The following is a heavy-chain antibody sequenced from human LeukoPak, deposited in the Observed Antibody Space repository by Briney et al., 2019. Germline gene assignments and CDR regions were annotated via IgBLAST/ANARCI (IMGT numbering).Heavy chain of an antibody. D-gene: IGHD4-23*01. J-gene: IGHJ4*02. CDR3: ARDLFPRFVDGGNFGFSRSDY. CDR1: GYTFTSYG. Sequence: ASVKVSCKASGYTFTSYGISWGRQAPGQGLEWMGWISAYYGNTNYAQKLEGRATMTTDPSTSTAYMELRSLRSDDTAVYYCARDLFPRFVDGGNFGFSRSDYWGQGTLVTVSS. CDR2: ISAYYGNT. V-gene: IGHV1-18*01.